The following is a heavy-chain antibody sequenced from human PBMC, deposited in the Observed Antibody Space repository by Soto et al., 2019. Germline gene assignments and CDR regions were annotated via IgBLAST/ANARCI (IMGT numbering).Heavy chain of an antibody. CDR3: AKDRAPGATTWNVY. Sequence: DVQLLESGGALVQPGGSLRLSCVVSGFIFSSSAMNWVRQAPGTGLEWVSTISGSGVSKYYADSVKGRFTISRDNSNNTVSLQMNSLRAEDAAVYYCAKDRAPGATTWNVYWGQGTLFTVSS. D-gene: IGHD1-26*01. CDR1: GFIFSSSA. CDR2: ISGSGVSK. V-gene: IGHV3-23*01. J-gene: IGHJ4*02.